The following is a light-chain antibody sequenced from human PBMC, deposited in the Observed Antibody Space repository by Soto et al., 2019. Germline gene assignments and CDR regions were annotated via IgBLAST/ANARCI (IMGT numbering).Light chain of an antibody. CDR2: EGS. CDR1: SSDVGTYNL. V-gene: IGLV2-23*01. CDR3: CSYAGSTTLV. Sequence: QSVLTQPASVSGSPGQSITISCTGTSSDVGTYNLVSWYQHHPGKAPKLMIYEGSKRPSGLSNRFSGSKSGNTASLTISGLQAEDEADYYCCSYAGSTTLVFGGGTKVT. J-gene: IGLJ2*01.